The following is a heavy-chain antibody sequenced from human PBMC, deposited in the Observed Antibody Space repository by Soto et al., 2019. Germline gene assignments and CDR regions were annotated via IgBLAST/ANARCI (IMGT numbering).Heavy chain of an antibody. Sequence: PGGSLRLSCGVSGVTLSDVWMNWVRQAPGKGPEWVGRIKSKTAGGTTDYAAPVKGRFTISRDDSQNTLYLQMHSLKTEDTAVYYCSHGYYQYFNSLGQGTLVTVSS. D-gene: IGHD5-18*01. CDR2: IKSKTAGGTT. V-gene: IGHV3-15*07. CDR3: SHGYYQYFNS. J-gene: IGHJ4*02. CDR1: GVTLSDVW.